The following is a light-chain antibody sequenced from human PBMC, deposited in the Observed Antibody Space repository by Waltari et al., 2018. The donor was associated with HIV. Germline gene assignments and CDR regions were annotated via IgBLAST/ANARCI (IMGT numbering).Light chain of an antibody. V-gene: IGLV3-25*03. J-gene: IGLJ1*01. CDR3: HSADSSVNYVYV. Sequence: SYELSQSPSVSVSPGQTARITCSGDGLPKQFAYWYQQKPGQAPVLVIYKDTERPSGIPERFSGSSSGTTVTLTISGVQAEDEADYYCHSADSSVNYVYVFGTGTKVTVL. CDR1: GLPKQF. CDR2: KDT.